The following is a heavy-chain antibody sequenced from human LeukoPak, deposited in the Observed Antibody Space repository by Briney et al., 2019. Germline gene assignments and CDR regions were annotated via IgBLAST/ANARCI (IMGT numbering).Heavy chain of an antibody. D-gene: IGHD3-3*01. CDR1: GFTFSTYS. CDR2: ISSSSRNT. V-gene: IGHV3-21*01. Sequence: PGGSLRLSCAVSGFTFSTYSMTWVRQAPGKGLEWVSSISSSSRNTYYTESVRGRFTISRDNAKNSLFLQMNSLRVEDTAVYYCARGGTFGVDISDYWGQGTLVTVSS. CDR3: ARGGTFGVDISDY. J-gene: IGHJ4*02.